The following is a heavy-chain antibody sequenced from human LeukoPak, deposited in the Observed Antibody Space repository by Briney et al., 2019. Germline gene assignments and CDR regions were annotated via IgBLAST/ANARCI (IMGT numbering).Heavy chain of an antibody. J-gene: IGHJ5*02. V-gene: IGHV4-59*12. CDR2: IHYSGRT. CDR1: GGSIISYY. Sequence: SQTLSLTCTVSGGSIISYYWSCIRQPPGEGLEWIGYIHYSGRTNYHPSRKSRVTISVDTSKNQFALKLSSVTAADTAVYYCASRQYYDILTGYRSPRRRQNPQFDPWGQGTLVTVSS. D-gene: IGHD3-9*01. CDR3: ASRQYYDILTGYRSPRRRQNPQFDP.